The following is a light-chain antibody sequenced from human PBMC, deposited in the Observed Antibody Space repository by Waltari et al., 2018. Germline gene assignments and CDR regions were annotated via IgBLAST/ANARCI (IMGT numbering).Light chain of an antibody. Sequence: QSALTQPPSASGSPGQTVTISCTATGSDVGDYNYVSWYQQHPGKAPKLMIYEVTKRPSGVPDRFPGSKSGNTASLTVSGLQAEDEADDYCSSHVVFGGGTKLTVL. J-gene: IGLJ3*02. CDR1: GSDVGDYNY. CDR3: SSHVV. CDR2: EVT. V-gene: IGLV2-8*01.